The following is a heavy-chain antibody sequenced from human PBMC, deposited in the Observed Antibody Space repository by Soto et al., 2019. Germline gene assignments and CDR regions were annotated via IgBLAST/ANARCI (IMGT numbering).Heavy chain of an antibody. CDR3: ARGLPKITIFGVVIRPDFDY. CDR1: GGTFSSYA. CDR2: IIPIFGTA. J-gene: IGHJ4*02. Sequence: SVKVSCKASGGTFSSYAISWVRQAPGQGLEWMGVIIPIFGTANYAQKFQGRVTITADESTSTAYMELSSLRSEDTAVYYCARGLPKITIFGVVIRPDFDYWGQGTLVTVSS. V-gene: IGHV1-69*13. D-gene: IGHD3-3*01.